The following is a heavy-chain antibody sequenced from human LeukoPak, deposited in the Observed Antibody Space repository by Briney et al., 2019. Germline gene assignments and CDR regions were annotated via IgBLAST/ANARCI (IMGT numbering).Heavy chain of an antibody. D-gene: IGHD3-22*01. Sequence: PGGSLRLSCAASGFTFSSYWMSWVRRAPGKGLEWVANIKQDGSEKYYVDSVKGRFTISRDNAKNSLYLQMNSLRAEDTAVYYCARDIYYDSSGYYVYWGQGTLVTVSS. V-gene: IGHV3-7*01. CDR3: ARDIYYDSSGYYVY. CDR1: GFTFSSYW. CDR2: IKQDGSEK. J-gene: IGHJ4*02.